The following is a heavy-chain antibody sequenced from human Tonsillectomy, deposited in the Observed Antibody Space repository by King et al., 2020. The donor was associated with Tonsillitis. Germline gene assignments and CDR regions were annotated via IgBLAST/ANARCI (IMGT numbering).Heavy chain of an antibody. Sequence: VQLVESGGDLVQPGGSLRLSCAASGFTFSSDAMSWVRKAPGKGLYWVSGIIGSGGSTYYADSVKGRLTISRDNSKNTLHLKMNSLRAEDTAVYYCAKSLAGISGWFDPWGQGTLVTVSS. CDR1: GFTFSSDA. CDR3: AKSLAGISGWFDP. J-gene: IGHJ5*02. D-gene: IGHD3-10*01. V-gene: IGHV3-23*04. CDR2: IIGSGGST.